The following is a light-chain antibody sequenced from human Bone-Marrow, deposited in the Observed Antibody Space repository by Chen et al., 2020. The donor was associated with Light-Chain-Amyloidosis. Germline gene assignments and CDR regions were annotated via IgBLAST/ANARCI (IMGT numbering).Light chain of an antibody. CDR1: SSDVGGDNH. J-gene: IGLJ1*01. CDR2: EVT. Sequence: QSVLTQPASVSGSPGQSITISCTGTSSDVGGDNHVSWYQQHPDKAPKLMIYEVTNRPSWVLDRFSGSKSDNTASLTISGLQTEDEADYFCSSYTITNTLVFGSGTRVTVL. V-gene: IGLV2-14*01. CDR3: SSYTITNTLV.